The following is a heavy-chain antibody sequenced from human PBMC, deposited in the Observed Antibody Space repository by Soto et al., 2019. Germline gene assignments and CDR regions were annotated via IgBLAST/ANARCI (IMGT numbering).Heavy chain of an antibody. D-gene: IGHD2-2*01. CDR3: ARDGGYCISTSCYALDY. Sequence: GGSLRLSCAASGFTFSSYAMHWVRQAPGKGLEWVAVISYDGSNKYYADSVKGRFTISRDNSKNTLYLQMNSLRAEDTAVYYCARDGGYCISTSCYALDYWGQGTLVTV. CDR1: GFTFSSYA. J-gene: IGHJ4*02. CDR2: ISYDGSNK. V-gene: IGHV3-30-3*01.